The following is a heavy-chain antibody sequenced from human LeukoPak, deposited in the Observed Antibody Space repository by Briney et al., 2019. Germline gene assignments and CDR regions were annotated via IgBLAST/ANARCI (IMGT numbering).Heavy chain of an antibody. Sequence: GASVKVSCKASGGTFSSYAISRVRQAPGQGLEWMGGIIPIFGTANYAQKFQGRVTITADKSTSTAYMELSSLRSEDTAVYYCARKIVGATGWFDPWGQGTLVTVSS. V-gene: IGHV1-69*06. CDR2: IIPIFGTA. CDR1: GGTFSSYA. D-gene: IGHD1-26*01. CDR3: ARKIVGATGWFDP. J-gene: IGHJ5*02.